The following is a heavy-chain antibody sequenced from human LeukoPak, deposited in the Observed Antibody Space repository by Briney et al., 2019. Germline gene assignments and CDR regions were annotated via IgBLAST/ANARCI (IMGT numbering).Heavy chain of an antibody. CDR2: ISRVISTV. D-gene: IGHD6-13*01. CDR1: GFTFNTYS. Sequence: GGSLRLSCAPSGFTFNTYSMNWVRQAPGKGLEWVSFISRVISTVYYADSVKGRFTISRDNAKNSMYLQMNSLRVEDTAVYYCARGSSWLDYWGQGILVTVSS. V-gene: IGHV3-48*01. CDR3: ARGSSWLDY. J-gene: IGHJ4*02.